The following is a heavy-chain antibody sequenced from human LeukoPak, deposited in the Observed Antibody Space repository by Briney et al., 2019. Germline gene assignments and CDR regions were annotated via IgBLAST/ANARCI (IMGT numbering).Heavy chain of an antibody. V-gene: IGHV4-34*01. Sequence: RSSETLSLTCAVYGGSFSGYYWSWIRQPPGKGLEWIGEINHSGSTNYNLSLKSRVTISVDTSKNQFSLKLTSMTAADTAVYYCAREQLGPGWFDPWGQGTLVTVSS. J-gene: IGHJ5*02. CDR1: GGSFSGYY. CDR2: INHSGST. CDR3: AREQLGPGWFDP. D-gene: IGHD6-13*01.